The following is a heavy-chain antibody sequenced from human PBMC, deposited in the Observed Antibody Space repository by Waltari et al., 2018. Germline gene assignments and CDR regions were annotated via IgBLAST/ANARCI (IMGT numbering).Heavy chain of an antibody. D-gene: IGHD1-26*01. V-gene: IGHV3-74*03. CDR3: IRDLAGAWGR. CDR2: MNEDGTTT. J-gene: IGHJ1*01. Sequence: DVQLVESGGGLVQPGGSLRLSCVDSGFIFSNYWMHWVRQVPGKGLLWVARMNEDGTTTTYADSGRGRFAIYRDNARSTLYWQMNSLRVEDTAIYYCIRDLAGAWGRWGQGTLVTVSS. CDR1: GFIFSNYW.